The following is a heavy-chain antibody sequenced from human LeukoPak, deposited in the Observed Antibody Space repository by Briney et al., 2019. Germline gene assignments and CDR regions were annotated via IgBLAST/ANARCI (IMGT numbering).Heavy chain of an antibody. V-gene: IGHV1-69*13. D-gene: IGHD5-12*01. CDR3: ASTLYSGYDFRGDYFDY. CDR2: IFPIFGTA. J-gene: IGHJ4*02. CDR1: GGTFSSYA. Sequence: SVKVSCKASGGTFSSYAISWVRQAPGQRREWMGEIFPIFGTANYAQQFQGRVTITADESTSTAYMELRSLRSEDTAVYYCASTLYSGYDFRGDYFDYWGQGTLVTVSS.